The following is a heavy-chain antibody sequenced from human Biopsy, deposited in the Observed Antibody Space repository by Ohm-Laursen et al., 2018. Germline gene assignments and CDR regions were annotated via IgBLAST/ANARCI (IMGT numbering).Heavy chain of an antibody. Sequence: SLRLSCAASGFTFSSYGMHWVRQAPGKGLEWVAAIWYDGSNKNYADSVKGRFTISRNNSKNTLYLQMNSLGGEDTAVYYCAKCMTGGSNYYFHHCGQGTLVTVSS. CDR1: GFTFSSYG. J-gene: IGHJ4*02. V-gene: IGHV3-33*06. D-gene: IGHD2-8*01. CDR3: AKCMTGGSNYYFHH. CDR2: IWYDGSNK.